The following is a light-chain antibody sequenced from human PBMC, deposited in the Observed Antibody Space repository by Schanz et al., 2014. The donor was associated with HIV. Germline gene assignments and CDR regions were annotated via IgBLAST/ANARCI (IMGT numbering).Light chain of an antibody. CDR1: SSDIGGYKY. Sequence: QSALTQPASVSGSPGQSITISCTGTSSDIGGYKYVSWYQQHPGRAPKLMIYDVNNRPSGVSNRFSGSKSGNTASLTISGLQAEDEADYYCASYTTSHTFVFGTGTKLTVL. CDR3: ASYTTSHTFV. J-gene: IGLJ1*01. V-gene: IGLV2-14*01. CDR2: DVN.